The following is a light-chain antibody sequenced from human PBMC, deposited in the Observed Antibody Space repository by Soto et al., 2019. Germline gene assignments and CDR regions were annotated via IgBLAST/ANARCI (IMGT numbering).Light chain of an antibody. V-gene: IGKV3D-15*01. CDR1: QSVNSK. CDR3: QEYNNWPLLT. J-gene: IGKJ5*01. Sequence: ELVMTQSPATLSVSPGERATLSCRASQSVNSKLAWYQQKPGQSPRLVIYHASTRATGIPARFSGSGSGTEFTLTISSLQSEDFAVYYCQEYNNWPLLTFGQGTRLAIK. CDR2: HAS.